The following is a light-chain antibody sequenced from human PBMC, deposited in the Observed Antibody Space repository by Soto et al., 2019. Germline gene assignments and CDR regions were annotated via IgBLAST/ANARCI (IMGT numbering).Light chain of an antibody. CDR1: SSDVGCYDY. CDR3: SSYTNSKTVL. CDR2: EVS. J-gene: IGLJ2*01. V-gene: IGLV2-14*01. Sequence: QSALTQPASGSGSPGQAITISCTGSSSDVGCYDYVSWYQHHPGEAPKLMIFEVSHRRSGVSNRFSASKSGSTASLTISGIQADDEADYYCSSYTNSKTVLFGGGTKVTVL.